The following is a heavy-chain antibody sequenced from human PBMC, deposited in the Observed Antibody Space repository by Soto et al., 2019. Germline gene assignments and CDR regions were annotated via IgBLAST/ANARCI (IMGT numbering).Heavy chain of an antibody. CDR3: ASSSGSGSYSSLYYYGMDV. D-gene: IGHD3-10*01. J-gene: IGHJ6*02. CDR1: GGSFSCYY. V-gene: IGHV4-34*01. Sequence: SETLSLTCAVYGGSFSCYYWSWIRQPPGKGLEWIGEINHSGSTNYNPSLKSRVTISVDTSKNQFSLKLSSVTTADTAVYYCASSSGSGSYSSLYYYGMDVWGQGTTVTVSS. CDR2: INHSGST.